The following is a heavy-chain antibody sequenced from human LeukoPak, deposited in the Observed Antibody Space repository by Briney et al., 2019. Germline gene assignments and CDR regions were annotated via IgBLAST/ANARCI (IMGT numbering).Heavy chain of an antibody. CDR1: GFAVSSNY. CDR3: AKDGHFLEWSRSMDV. V-gene: IGHV3-53*01. CDR2: IYSGGST. Sequence: PGGSLRLSCAASGFAVSSNYMSWVRQAPGKGLEWVSVIYSGGSTYYADSVKGRFTISRDNSKNTLYLQMNSLRAEDTAVYYCAKDGHFLEWSRSMDVWGQGTTVTVSS. J-gene: IGHJ6*02. D-gene: IGHD3-3*01.